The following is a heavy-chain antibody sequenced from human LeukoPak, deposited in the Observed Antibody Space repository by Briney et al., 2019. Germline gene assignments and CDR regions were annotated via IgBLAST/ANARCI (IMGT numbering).Heavy chain of an antibody. CDR1: GFTVSNNY. V-gene: IGHV3-53*01. CDR2: IYNTGTT. J-gene: IGHJ4*02. CDR3: AKASSLYGSGSYQGY. Sequence: GGSLRLSCAASGFTVSNNYMGWVRQAPGKGLEWVSFIYNTGTTYYADSVKGRFTISRDNSKNTLYLQMNSLRAEDTAVYYCAKASSLYGSGSYQGYWGQGTLVTVSS. D-gene: IGHD3-10*01.